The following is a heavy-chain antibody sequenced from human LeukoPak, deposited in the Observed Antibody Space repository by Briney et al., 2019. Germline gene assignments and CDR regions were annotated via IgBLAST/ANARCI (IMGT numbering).Heavy chain of an antibody. CDR1: GYTFTSYG. D-gene: IGHD3-10*01. CDR3: ARDRAKSVLFDY. J-gene: IGHJ4*02. V-gene: IGHV1-18*01. Sequence: ASVKVSCKASGYTFTSYGISWVRQAPGQGLEWMGWISAYNGNTSYAQKFQGRVTMTRDTSTSTVYMELSSLRSEDTAVYYCARDRAKSVLFDYWGQGTLVTVSS. CDR2: ISAYNGNT.